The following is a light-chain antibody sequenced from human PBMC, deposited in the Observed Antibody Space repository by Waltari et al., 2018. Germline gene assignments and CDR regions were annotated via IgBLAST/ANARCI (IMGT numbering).Light chain of an antibody. V-gene: IGLV3-1*01. CDR2: QDN. CDR1: KLGNKY. Sequence: YELTQPPSVSASPGQTAIITCSGDKLGNKYTFWYQQRPGQSPVLLIYQDNRRPSGVPNRFAAPIDSPSNSAALTISVLEPEDEADYSGQSYDGRNHVIFGGGTKLTVL. J-gene: IGLJ2*01. CDR3: QSYDGRNHVI.